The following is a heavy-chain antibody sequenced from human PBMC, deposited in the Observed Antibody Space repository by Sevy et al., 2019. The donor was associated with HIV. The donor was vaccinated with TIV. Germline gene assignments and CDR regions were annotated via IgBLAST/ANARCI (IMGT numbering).Heavy chain of an antibody. V-gene: IGHV3-15*07. CDR1: GFTFSNAW. D-gene: IGHD5-18*01. CDR3: TTDGGGYNYGYSFDY. CDR2: IKSRTDGGTT. Sequence: GESLKISCAASGFTFSNAWMNWVRQAPGKGLEWVGRIKSRTDGGTTDYAAPVKGRFTISEDDSKNTLDLQMNSLKTEDTAVYYCTTDGGGYNYGYSFDYWGQGTLVTVSS. J-gene: IGHJ4*02.